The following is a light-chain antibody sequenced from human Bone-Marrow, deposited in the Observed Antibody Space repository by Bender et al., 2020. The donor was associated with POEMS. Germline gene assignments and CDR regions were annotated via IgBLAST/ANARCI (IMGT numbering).Light chain of an antibody. CDR3: AVWDDDLHGCV. Sequence: QSVLTQPPSASGTPGQRVTISCSGGSSNIGAHAVNWYQHLPGTAPKLLIYSSHRRPSEVPDRFSGSRSGTSASLAIRGLLFQDEADYYCAVWDDDLHGCVFGGGTKLTVL. CDR1: SSNIGAHA. V-gene: IGLV1-44*01. J-gene: IGLJ3*02. CDR2: SSH.